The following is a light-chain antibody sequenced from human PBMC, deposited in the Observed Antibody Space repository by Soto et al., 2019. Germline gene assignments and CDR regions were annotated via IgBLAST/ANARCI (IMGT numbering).Light chain of an antibody. Sequence: EIVLTQSPATLSLSPGERATLSCRASQSVSSSLAWYQQTPGQAPRLLIYDASNRATGIPARFSGSGSGTDFTLTISSLEPEDFAVYYCQQRSNWPPEITFGPGTRVDIK. V-gene: IGKV3-11*01. J-gene: IGKJ3*01. CDR1: QSVSSS. CDR2: DAS. CDR3: QQRSNWPPEIT.